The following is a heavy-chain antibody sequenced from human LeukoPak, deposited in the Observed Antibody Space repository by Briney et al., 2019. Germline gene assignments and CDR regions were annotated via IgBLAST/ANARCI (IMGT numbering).Heavy chain of an antibody. J-gene: IGHJ4*02. V-gene: IGHV4-34*01. CDR2: INHSGST. Sequence: SETLSLTCAVYGGSFSGYYWSWIRQPPGKGLEWIGEINHSGSTNYNPSLKSRVTISVDTSKNQFSLKLGSVTAADTAVYYCARVLYGSGWYYFDYWGQGTLVTVSS. CDR3: ARVLYGSGWYYFDY. D-gene: IGHD6-19*01. CDR1: GGSFSGYY.